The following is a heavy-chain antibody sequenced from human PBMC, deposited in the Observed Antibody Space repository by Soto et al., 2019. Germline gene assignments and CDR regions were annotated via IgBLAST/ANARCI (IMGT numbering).Heavy chain of an antibody. Sequence: LSLTCAVYGGSFTTYYVSWIRQPPGKGLEWIGEINHSGTTNYNPSLKSRVTISIDTSKSQFSLKLSSVTAADTAVYYCATDEKRSSGKRWGSPFYYYTGVDVWGQGTTVTVSS. J-gene: IGHJ6*02. D-gene: IGHD3-22*01. V-gene: IGHV4-34*01. CDR2: INHSGTT. CDR1: GGSFTTYY. CDR3: ATDEKRSSGKRWGSPFYYYTGVDV.